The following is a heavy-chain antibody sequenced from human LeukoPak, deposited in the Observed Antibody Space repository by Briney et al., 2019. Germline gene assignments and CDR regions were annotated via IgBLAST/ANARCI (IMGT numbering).Heavy chain of an antibody. J-gene: IGHJ4*02. CDR3: AVHLPRDYLDR. CDR1: GYAFNIYD. CDR2: MNPDSGNT. V-gene: IGHV1-8*01. Sequence: GASVRVSCKASGYAFNIYDINWVRQATRQGLEWMGWMNPDSGNTGFAQKFQGRVTMTRNTSITTAYMELSSLRFEDTAVYYCAVHLPRDYLDRWGQGTLVTVSS.